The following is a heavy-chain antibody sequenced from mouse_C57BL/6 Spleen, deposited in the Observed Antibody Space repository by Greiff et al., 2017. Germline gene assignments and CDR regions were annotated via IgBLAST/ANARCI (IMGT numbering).Heavy chain of an antibody. Sequence: QVQLQQPGAELVKPGASVKLSCKASGYTFTSYWMHWVKQRPGQGLEWIGMIHPNSGSTNYNEKFKSKATLTVDKSSSTAYMQLSSLTSEDSAVYYCARPLLRDAMDYWGQGTSVTVSA. CDR1: GYTFTSYW. CDR3: ARPLLRDAMDY. J-gene: IGHJ4*01. CDR2: IHPNSGST. V-gene: IGHV1-64*01. D-gene: IGHD1-1*01.